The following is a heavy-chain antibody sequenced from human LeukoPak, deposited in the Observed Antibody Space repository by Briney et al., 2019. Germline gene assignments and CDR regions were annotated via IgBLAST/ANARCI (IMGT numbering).Heavy chain of an antibody. J-gene: IGHJ6*03. D-gene: IGHD2-15*01. V-gene: IGHV1-2*02. CDR3: ARDGGYCSGGSCHQELITSYYYYMDV. CDR1: GYTFTSYG. CDR2: INPNSGGT. Sequence: GASVKVFCKASGYTFTSYGISWVRQAPGQGLEWMGWINPNSGGTNYAQKFQGRVTMTRDTSISTAYMELSRLRSDDTAVYYCARDGGYCSGGSCHQELITSYYYYMDVWGKGTTVTVSS.